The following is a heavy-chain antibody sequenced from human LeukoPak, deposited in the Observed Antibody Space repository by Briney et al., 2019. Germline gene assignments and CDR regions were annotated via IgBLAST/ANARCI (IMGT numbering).Heavy chain of an antibody. D-gene: IGHD2-2*01. V-gene: IGHV3-30-3*01. CDR2: MSYDGSNK. Sequence: GGSLRLSCAASGFTFSSYAMHWVRQAPGKGLEWVAVMSYDGSNKYYADSVKGRFTISRDNSKNTLYLQMNSLRAEDTAVYYCARDPIVVVPAATYYYGMDVWGQGTTVTVSS. CDR3: ARDPIVVVPAATYYYGMDV. J-gene: IGHJ6*02. CDR1: GFTFSSYA.